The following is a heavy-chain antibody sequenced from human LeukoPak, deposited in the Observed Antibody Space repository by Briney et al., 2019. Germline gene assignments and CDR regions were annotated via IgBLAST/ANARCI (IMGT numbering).Heavy chain of an antibody. J-gene: IGHJ3*02. CDR2: IYSGGST. CDR3: ARDPYTSSWYWAFDI. V-gene: IGHV3-66*02. CDR1: GLTVSGNY. D-gene: IGHD6-13*01. Sequence: GGSLRLSCAASGLTVSGNYMTWVRQAPGKGLEWVSVIYSGGSTYYADSVKGRFAISRDSSKNTLYLQMNSLRPEDTAVYYCARDPYTSSWYWAFDIWGQGTMVTVSS.